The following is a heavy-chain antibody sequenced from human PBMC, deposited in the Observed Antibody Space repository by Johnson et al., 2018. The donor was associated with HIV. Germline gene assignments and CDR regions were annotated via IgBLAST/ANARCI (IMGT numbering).Heavy chain of an antibody. CDR3: ARDRGLDAFDI. D-gene: IGHD3-10*01. V-gene: IGHV3-NL1*01. J-gene: IGHJ3*02. CDR2: IYSGGST. Sequence: QVQLVESGGGVVQPGRSLRLSCAASGFTFSSYGMHWVRQAPGKGLEWVSVIYSGGSTYYADSVKGRFTISRDNSKNTVYLQMNSLRVEDTAVYYCARDRGLDAFDIWGQGTMVTVSS. CDR1: GFTFSSYG.